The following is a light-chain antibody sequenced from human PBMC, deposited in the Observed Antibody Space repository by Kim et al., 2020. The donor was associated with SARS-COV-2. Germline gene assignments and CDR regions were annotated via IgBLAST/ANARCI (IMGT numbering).Light chain of an antibody. V-gene: IGKV1D-8*01. CDR2: AAS. CDR3: QQYYSFPYT. Sequence: SASTVDRVTISCRMRQGISSYVAWYQQKPGKAPELLIYAASTLQSGVPSRFSGSGSGTDFTLTISCLQSEDFATYYCQQYYSFPYTFGQGTKLEI. J-gene: IGKJ2*01. CDR1: QGISSY.